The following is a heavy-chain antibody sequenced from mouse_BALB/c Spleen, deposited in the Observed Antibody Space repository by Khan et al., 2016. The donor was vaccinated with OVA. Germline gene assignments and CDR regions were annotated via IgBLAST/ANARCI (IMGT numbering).Heavy chain of an antibody. Sequence: QVQLKQSGAELKKPGASVKISCSATGYTFSSYWIAWVKQRPGHGLEWIGEILPGSGSTNYNEKFKGKATFTADPSSNSTYMRLSSLTSEDSAVYYCARGVSYFFDYWGQGTTLTVSS. V-gene: IGHV1-9*01. CDR2: ILPGSGST. CDR1: GYTFSSYW. CDR3: ARGVSYFFDY. J-gene: IGHJ2*01.